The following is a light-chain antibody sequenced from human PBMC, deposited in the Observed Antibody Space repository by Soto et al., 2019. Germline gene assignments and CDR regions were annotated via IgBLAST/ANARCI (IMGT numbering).Light chain of an antibody. CDR2: EGS. CDR1: SRDVGSYNL. CDR3: CSYAGSSTYV. J-gene: IGLJ1*01. Sequence: QSALTQPASVYGSPGQSITISCTGTSRDVGSYNLVSWYQQHPGKAPKLMIDEGSKRPSGVSKRFSGSKSGNTASLTISGLQAEDEADYYCCSYAGSSTYVFGTGTKLTVL. V-gene: IGLV2-23*01.